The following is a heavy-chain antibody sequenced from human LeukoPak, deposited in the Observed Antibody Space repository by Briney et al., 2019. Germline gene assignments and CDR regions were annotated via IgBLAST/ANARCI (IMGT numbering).Heavy chain of an antibody. CDR3: GYYYDSSGYYGAYYFDY. Sequence: GGSLRLSCAASGFTFSSYEMNWVRQAPGKGLEWVSYISSSGSTIYYADSVKGRFTISRDNAKNSLYLQMNSLRAEDTAVYYCGYYYDSSGYYGAYYFDYWGQGTLVTVSS. J-gene: IGHJ4*02. V-gene: IGHV3-48*03. D-gene: IGHD3-22*01. CDR2: ISSSGSTI. CDR1: GFTFSSYE.